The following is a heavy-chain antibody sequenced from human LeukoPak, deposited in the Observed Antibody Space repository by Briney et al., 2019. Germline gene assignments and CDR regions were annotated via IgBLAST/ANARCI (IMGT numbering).Heavy chain of an antibody. J-gene: IGHJ5*02. D-gene: IGHD2/OR15-2a*01. Sequence: ASVKVSCKASGCIFTRYGISWVRQAAGQGLEWMGWISAYNGNTNYAQKLQGRVTMTTDTSTSTAYIELRSLRSEDTAVYYCAGEENIGWFDPWGQGTLVTVS. CDR1: GCIFTRYG. CDR3: AGEENIGWFDP. CDR2: ISAYNGNT. V-gene: IGHV1-18*01.